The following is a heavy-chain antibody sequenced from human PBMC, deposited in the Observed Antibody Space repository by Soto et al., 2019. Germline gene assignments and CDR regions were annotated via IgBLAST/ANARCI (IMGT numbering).Heavy chain of an antibody. D-gene: IGHD2-2*01. CDR2: IIPIFGTA. CDR3: ARVGCSSTSCYHYYYYYGMDV. J-gene: IGHJ6*02. Sequence: VKVSCKASGGTFSSYAISWVRQAPGQGLEWMGGIIPIFGTANYAQKFQGRVTITADKSTSTAYMELSSLRSEDTAVYYCARVGCSSTSCYHYYYYYGMDVRGQATT. V-gene: IGHV1-69*06. CDR1: GGTFSSYA.